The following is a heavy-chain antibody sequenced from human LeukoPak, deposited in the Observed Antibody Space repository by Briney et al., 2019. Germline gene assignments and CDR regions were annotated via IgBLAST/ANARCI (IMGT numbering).Heavy chain of an antibody. V-gene: IGHV1-2*02. CDR2: LNPNSGGT. J-gene: IGHJ6*03. CDR1: GFTFTGYY. CDR3: ARDKWGGTGMDV. D-gene: IGHD3/OR15-3a*01. Sequence: GASVKVSCKASGFTFTGYYIQWMRRAPGQGLEWMGWLNPNSGGTKYAHRFEGRVTMTGDTSINTAYMELSSLRSDDAAVYFCARDKWGGTGMDVWGKGTSVTVSS.